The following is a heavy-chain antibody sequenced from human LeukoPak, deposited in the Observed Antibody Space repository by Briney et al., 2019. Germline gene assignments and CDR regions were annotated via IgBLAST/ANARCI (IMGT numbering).Heavy chain of an antibody. V-gene: IGHV3-23*01. D-gene: IGHD3-22*01. CDR3: ARDGLENYYDSTYYFDY. J-gene: IGHJ4*02. Sequence: GGSLRLSCAASGFTFSSYAMSWVRQAPGKGLEWVSAISGSGGSTYYADSVKGRFTISRDNSKNTLYLQMNSLRAEDTAVYYCARDGLENYYDSTYYFDYWGQGTLVTVSS. CDR1: GFTFSSYA. CDR2: ISGSGGST.